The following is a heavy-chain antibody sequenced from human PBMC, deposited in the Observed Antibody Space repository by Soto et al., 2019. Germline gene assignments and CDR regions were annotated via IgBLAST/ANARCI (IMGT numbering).Heavy chain of an antibody. V-gene: IGHV3-15*07. CDR3: TTGATGIVVVVAAATFAFDI. Sequence: SVSNAWMNWVRPAPGKGLEWVGRIKSKTDGGTTDYAAPVKGRFTISRDDSKNTLYLQMNSLKTEDTAVYYCTTGATGIVVVVAAATFAFDIWGQGTMVTVSS. J-gene: IGHJ3*02. CDR2: IKSKTDGGTT. D-gene: IGHD2-15*01. CDR1: SVSNAW.